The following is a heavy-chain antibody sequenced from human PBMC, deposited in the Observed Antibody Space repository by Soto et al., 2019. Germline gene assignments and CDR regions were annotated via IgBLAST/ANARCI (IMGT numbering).Heavy chain of an antibody. D-gene: IGHD1-26*01. V-gene: IGHV2-70*11. CDR2: IDWDDDK. Sequence: SGPTLVNPTQTLTLTCTFSGFSLSTSGMCVSWIRQPPGKALEWLARIDWDDDKYYNTSLKTRLTISKDTSKNQVVLTMTNMDPVDTATYFCARTYSGSYYGYFDLWGRGTLVTVSS. J-gene: IGHJ2*01. CDR1: GFSLSTSGMC. CDR3: ARTYSGSYYGYFDL.